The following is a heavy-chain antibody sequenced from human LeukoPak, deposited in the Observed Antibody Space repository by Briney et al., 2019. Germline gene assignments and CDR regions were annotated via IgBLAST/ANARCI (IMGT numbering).Heavy chain of an antibody. Sequence: ASVKVTCKASGYTLNGHHIHWVRRAPGQGLEWMGWINPNSGGTNYAQNFQGRVTMTRDTSISTAYMELLRLRSDDTAVYYCARGIYNDHWGQGTLVTVSS. CDR2: INPNSGGT. V-gene: IGHV1-2*02. CDR3: ARGIYNDH. D-gene: IGHD3-10*01. CDR1: GYTLNGHH. J-gene: IGHJ5*02.